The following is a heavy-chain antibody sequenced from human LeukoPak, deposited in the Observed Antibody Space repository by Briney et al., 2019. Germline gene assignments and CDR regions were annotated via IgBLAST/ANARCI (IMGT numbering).Heavy chain of an antibody. Sequence: PGGSLRLSCAASGFTFSSYWMHWVRQAPGKGLVWVSRINSDGSSTSYADSVKGRFTISRDNAKNTLYLQMNSLRAEDTAVYCCAREGGSWGQGYLDYWGQGTLVTVSS. CDR1: GFTFSSYW. CDR2: INSDGSST. D-gene: IGHD3-16*01. CDR3: AREGGSWGQGYLDY. V-gene: IGHV3-74*01. J-gene: IGHJ4*02.